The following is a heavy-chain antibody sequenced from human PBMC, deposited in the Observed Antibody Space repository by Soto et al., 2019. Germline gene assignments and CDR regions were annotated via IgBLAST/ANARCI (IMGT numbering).Heavy chain of an antibody. CDR1: GGSISSGGYY. Sequence: PSETLSLTCNVSGGSISSGGYYWSWIRQHPGTGLAWIGYISSSGTTYYNPSLRSRLIISVDTSKNQFSLKLSSVTAADTAVYYCGRHNCTSTSCFTGYFDHWAQGTLVTVSS. CDR3: GRHNCTSTSCFTGYFDH. J-gene: IGHJ4*02. V-gene: IGHV4-31*03. CDR2: ISSSGTT. D-gene: IGHD2-2*02.